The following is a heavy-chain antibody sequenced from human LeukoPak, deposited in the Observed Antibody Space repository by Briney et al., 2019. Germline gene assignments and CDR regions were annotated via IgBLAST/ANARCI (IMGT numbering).Heavy chain of an antibody. J-gene: IGHJ4*02. CDR2: INHSAST. Sequence: GLEWIGQINHSASTNYNPSLKSRVTISVDTSKTQFSLELSSVTAADTGVYYCARGQYRRDYWGQGTLVTVSS. CDR3: ARGQYRRDY. V-gene: IGHV4-34*01. D-gene: IGHD2-2*01.